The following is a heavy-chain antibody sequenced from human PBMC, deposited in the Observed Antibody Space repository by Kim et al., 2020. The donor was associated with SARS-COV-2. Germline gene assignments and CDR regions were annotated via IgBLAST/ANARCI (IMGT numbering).Heavy chain of an antibody. V-gene: IGHV3-64D*09. CDR2: ITGNGGGT. J-gene: IGHJ1*01. D-gene: IGHD1-26*01. CDR1: GFTFSSYA. Sequence: GGSLRLSCSASGFTFSSYAMFWVRQAPGKGLECLSAITGNGGGTNYAESVKGRFAISRDNSRNTLYLQMSGLRAKDTAVYYCVKDHGGSNSYWGQGALFT. CDR3: VKDHGGSNSY.